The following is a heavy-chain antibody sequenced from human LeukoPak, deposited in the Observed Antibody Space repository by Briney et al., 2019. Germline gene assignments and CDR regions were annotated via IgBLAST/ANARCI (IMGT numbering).Heavy chain of an antibody. V-gene: IGHV3-21*01. CDR1: GFTFSSYS. D-gene: IGHD3-10*01. CDR3: ARVRVGSDAFDI. J-gene: IGHJ3*02. CDR2: ISSSSSYI. Sequence: GGSLRLSCAASGFTFSSYSMSWVRQAPGKGLEWVSSISSSSSYIYYADSVKGRFTISRDNAKNSLYLQMNSLRAEDTAVYYCARVRVGSDAFDIWGQGTMVTVSS.